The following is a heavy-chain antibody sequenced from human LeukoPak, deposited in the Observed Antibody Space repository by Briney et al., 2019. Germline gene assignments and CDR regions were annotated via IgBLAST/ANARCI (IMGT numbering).Heavy chain of an antibody. D-gene: IGHD6-19*01. CDR3: ASDKYSSGHWFDP. Sequence: GGSLRLSCAASGFTVSSNYMSWVRQAPGKGLEWVSSISSSSSYIYYADSVKGRFTISRDNAKNSLYLQMNSLRAEDTAVYYCASDKYSSGHWFDPWGQGTLVTVSS. J-gene: IGHJ5*02. CDR2: ISSSSSYI. CDR1: GFTVSSNY. V-gene: IGHV3-21*01.